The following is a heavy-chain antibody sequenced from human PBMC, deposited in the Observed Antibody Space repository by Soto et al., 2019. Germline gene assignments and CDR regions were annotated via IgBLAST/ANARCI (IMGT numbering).Heavy chain of an antibody. J-gene: IGHJ4*02. CDR2: MNPNSSNT. V-gene: IGHV1-8*01. D-gene: IGHD4-17*01. CDR3: ARTLSGDNVDY. Sequence: QVQLVQSGAEVKKPGALVKVSCKASGYTFTSYDINWVRQATGQGLVWMGWMNPNSSNTGSAQKFPGRVTMTRNTSICTAYMELRSLRSEDPAVYYCARTLSGDNVDYGGQGTLVNVSA. CDR1: GYTFTSYD.